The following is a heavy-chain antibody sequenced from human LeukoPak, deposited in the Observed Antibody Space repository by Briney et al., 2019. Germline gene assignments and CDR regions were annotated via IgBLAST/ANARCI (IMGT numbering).Heavy chain of an antibody. J-gene: IGHJ4*02. V-gene: IGHV3-7*01. Sequence: SGGSLRPSCAASGLTFTDFWMNWVRLTPGRGLEWLANINPDGNEKYYVDSVKGRFAISRDNAKNEVYLEMNSLRAEDTGVYYCSGRDSSRSPRAYWGQGTLVSVSS. CDR2: INPDGNEK. CDR3: SGRDSSRSPRAY. CDR1: GLTFTDFW. D-gene: IGHD2-2*01.